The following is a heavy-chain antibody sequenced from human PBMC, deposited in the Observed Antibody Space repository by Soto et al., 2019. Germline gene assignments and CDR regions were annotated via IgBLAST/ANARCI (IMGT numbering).Heavy chain of an antibody. CDR2: IKSKTDGGTT. D-gene: IGHD2-15*01. CDR3: TTENIIVVVVAATSRRWFDP. V-gene: IGHV3-15*07. Sequence: GGSLRLSCAASGFTFSNAWMNWVRQAPGKGLEWVGRIKSKTDGGTTDYAAPVKGRFTISRDDSKNTLYLQMNSLKTEDTAVYYCTTENIIVVVVAATSRRWFDPWGQGTLVTVSS. CDR1: GFTFSNAW. J-gene: IGHJ5*02.